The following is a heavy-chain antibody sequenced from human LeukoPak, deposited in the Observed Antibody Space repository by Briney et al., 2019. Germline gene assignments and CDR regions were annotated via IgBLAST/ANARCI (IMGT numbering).Heavy chain of an antibody. CDR1: GGSISSSTYY. CDR2: IYHSGST. V-gene: IGHV4-39*07. D-gene: IGHD3-10*01. CDR3: ARKGSGSSPQAFDI. Sequence: PSETLSLTCTVSGGSISSSTYYWGWIRQPPGKGLEWIGNIYHSGSTYYNPSLKSRVTISVDTSKNQFSLKLSSVTAADTALYYCARKGSGSSPQAFDIWGQGTMVTVSS. J-gene: IGHJ3*02.